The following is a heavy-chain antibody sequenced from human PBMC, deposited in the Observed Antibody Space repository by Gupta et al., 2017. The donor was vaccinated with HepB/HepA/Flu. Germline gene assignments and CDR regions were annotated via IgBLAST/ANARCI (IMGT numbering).Heavy chain of an antibody. V-gene: IGHV3-7*01. CDR3: ARDIPYYYDSSGYYY. Sequence: EVQLVESGGGLVQPGGSLRPSCAASGFTFSSYWMSWVRQAPGKGLEWVANIKQDGSEKYYVDSVKGRFTISRDNAKNSLYLQMNSLRAEDTAVYYCARDIPYYYDSSGYYYWGQGTLVTVSS. J-gene: IGHJ4*02. CDR1: GFTFSSYW. D-gene: IGHD3-22*01. CDR2: IKQDGSEK.